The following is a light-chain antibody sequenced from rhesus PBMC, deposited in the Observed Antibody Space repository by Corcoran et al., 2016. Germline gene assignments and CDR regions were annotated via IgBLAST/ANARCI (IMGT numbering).Light chain of an antibody. V-gene: IGKV3-31*02. CDR3: QETSNLWT. CDR1: QSDSSK. Sequence: EIVMTQSPATLSLSPGETATISCRTSQSDSSKLAWYQQKPGQAPRLLISGASRRATAIPYRFSGSGSGTDFTLPISSLEPEDFAVYYCQETSNLWTFGQGTKVEIK. CDR2: GAS. J-gene: IGKJ1*01.